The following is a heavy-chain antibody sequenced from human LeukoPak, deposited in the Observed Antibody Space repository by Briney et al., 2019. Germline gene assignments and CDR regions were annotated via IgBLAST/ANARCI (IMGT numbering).Heavy chain of an antibody. D-gene: IGHD3-10*01. Sequence: ASVKVSCKASGYTFTGYYMHWVRQAPGQGLEWMGWINPNSGGTNYAQKFQGRVTMTRDTSISTAYMELSRLRSDDTAVYYCAREVYGSGSYHVDYWGQGTLVTVSS. CDR3: AREVYGSGSYHVDY. J-gene: IGHJ4*02. CDR1: GYTFTGYY. V-gene: IGHV1-2*02. CDR2: INPNSGGT.